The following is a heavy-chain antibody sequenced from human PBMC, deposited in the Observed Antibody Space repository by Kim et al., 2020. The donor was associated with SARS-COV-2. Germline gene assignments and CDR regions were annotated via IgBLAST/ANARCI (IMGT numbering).Heavy chain of an antibody. J-gene: IGHJ4*02. Sequence: GGSLRLSCAASGFTFSNAWMSWVRQAPGKGLEWVGRIKSKTDGGTTDYAAPVKGRFTISRDDSKNTLYLQMNSLKTEDTAVYYCTTGVVRGAPSDDYWGQGTLVTVSS. CDR1: GFTFSNAW. CDR2: IKSKTDGGTT. D-gene: IGHD3-10*01. CDR3: TTGVVRGAPSDDY. V-gene: IGHV3-15*01.